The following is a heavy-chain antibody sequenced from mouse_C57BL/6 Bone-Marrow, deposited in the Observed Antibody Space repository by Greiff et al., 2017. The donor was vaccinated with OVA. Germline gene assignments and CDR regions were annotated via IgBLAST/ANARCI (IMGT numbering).Heavy chain of an antibody. J-gene: IGHJ3*01. CDR1: GFTFSDYY. CDR3: ARWDYDRFAY. D-gene: IGHD2-4*01. Sequence: EVKLVESGGGLVQPGGSLKLSCAASGFTFSDYYMYWVRQTPEKRLEWVAYISNGGGSTYYPDTVKGRFTISRDNAKNTLYLQMSRLKSEDTAMYYCARWDYDRFAYWGQGTLVTVSA. V-gene: IGHV5-12*01. CDR2: ISNGGGST.